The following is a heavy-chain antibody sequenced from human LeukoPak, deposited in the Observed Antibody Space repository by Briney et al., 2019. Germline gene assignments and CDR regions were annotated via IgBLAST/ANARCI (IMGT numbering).Heavy chain of an antibody. V-gene: IGHV4-61*01. CDR1: GGSVSSGSYY. J-gene: IGHJ6*02. CDR3: ARDKSYYYGMDV. CDR2: IYYSGST. Sequence: PSGTLSLTCTVSGGSVSSGSYYWSWIRQPPGKGLEWIGYIYYSGSTNYNPSLKSRVTISVDTSKNQFSLKLSSVTAADTAVYYCARDKSYYYGMDVWGQGTTVTVSS.